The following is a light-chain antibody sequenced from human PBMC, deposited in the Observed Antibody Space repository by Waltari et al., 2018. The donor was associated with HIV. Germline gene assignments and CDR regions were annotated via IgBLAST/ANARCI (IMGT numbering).Light chain of an antibody. V-gene: IGKV2-28*01. Sequence: MIQSTDFLVVSPGESASISCRSSQSLLHSNGQTYLDWYVQRPGQAPELLVYLGSRRASGVPDRITGSGSGTDFILRISRVEAEDVGIYYCMHDQQSPVFGQGTKVEVK. CDR1: QSLLHSNGQTY. CDR2: LGS. J-gene: IGKJ1*01. CDR3: MHDQQSPV.